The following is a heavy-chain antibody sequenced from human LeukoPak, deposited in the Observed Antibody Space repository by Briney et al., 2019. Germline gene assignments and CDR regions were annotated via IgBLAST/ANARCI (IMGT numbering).Heavy chain of an antibody. CDR3: ARVARGYYYYFDY. CDR2: IIPIFGTA. Sequence: SVKVFCKASGGTFSSYAISWVRQAPGQGLEWMGGIIPIFGTANYAQKFQGRVTITTDESTSTAYMELSSLRSEDTAVYYCARVARGYYYYFDYWGQGTLVTVSS. D-gene: IGHD3-22*01. V-gene: IGHV1-69*05. J-gene: IGHJ4*02. CDR1: GGTFSSYA.